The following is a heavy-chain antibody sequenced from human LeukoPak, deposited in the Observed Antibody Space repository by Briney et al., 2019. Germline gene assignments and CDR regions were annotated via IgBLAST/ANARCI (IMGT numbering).Heavy chain of an antibody. V-gene: IGHV3-7*01. CDR2: IKQDGSEK. D-gene: IGHD4-17*01. CDR3: ARVGYGDYPDYYYYMDV. CDR1: GFTFSSYW. Sequence: GGSLRLSCAASGFTFSSYWMSWVRQAPGKGLEWVANIKQDGSEKYYVDSVKGRFTISRDNAKNSLYLQMNSLRAEDTAVYYCARVGYGDYPDYYYYMDVWGKGTTVTISS. J-gene: IGHJ6*03.